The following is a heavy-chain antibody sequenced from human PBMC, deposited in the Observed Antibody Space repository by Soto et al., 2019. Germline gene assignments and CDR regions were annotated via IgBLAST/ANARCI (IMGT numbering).Heavy chain of an antibody. J-gene: IGHJ6*02. CDR1: GFTFSIYS. CDR2: ISGSGGST. Sequence: QLLESEGGLVQPGGSLRLSCAASGFTFSIYSMNWVRQAPGKGLEWVSLISGSGGSTHYADSVEGRFTISRDNSKNTLYLEMDSLRAEDTAVYYCAKVVKYDVLTGYYKGPDYYGMDVWGQGTTVTVSS. V-gene: IGHV3-23*01. CDR3: AKVVKYDVLTGYYKGPDYYGMDV. D-gene: IGHD3-9*01.